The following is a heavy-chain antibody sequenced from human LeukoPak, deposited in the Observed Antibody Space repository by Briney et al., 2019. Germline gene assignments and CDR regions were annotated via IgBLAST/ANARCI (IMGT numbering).Heavy chain of an antibody. CDR3: ARDLYNGAYGDFYFYYMDA. J-gene: IGHJ6*03. D-gene: IGHD2-8*01. CDR1: GFSFSTYN. CDR2: ITSSGRKI. Sequence: GGSLRLSCVASGFSFSTYNMNWVHQAPGQALEWVSSITSSGRKIYYIDSVKGRFTISRDNAEKSLYLQMDNLRAEDTAVYYCARDLYNGAYGDFYFYYMDAWGKGPTVTVSS. V-gene: IGHV3-21*01.